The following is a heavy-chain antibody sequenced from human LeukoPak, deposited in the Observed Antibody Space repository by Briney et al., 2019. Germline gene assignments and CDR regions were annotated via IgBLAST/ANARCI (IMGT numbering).Heavy chain of an antibody. CDR3: AKRSGKMATGNFDY. Sequence: PGGSLRLSCAASGFTFSSYGMHRVRQAPGKGLEWVAFIRYDGSNKYYADSVKGRFTISRDNSKNTLYLQMNSLRAEDTAVYYCAKRSGKMATGNFDYWGQGTLVTVSS. CDR2: IRYDGSNK. J-gene: IGHJ4*02. V-gene: IGHV3-30*02. D-gene: IGHD5-24*01. CDR1: GFTFSSYG.